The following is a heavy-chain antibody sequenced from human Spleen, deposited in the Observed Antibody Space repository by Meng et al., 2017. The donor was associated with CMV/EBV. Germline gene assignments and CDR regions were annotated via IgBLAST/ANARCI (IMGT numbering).Heavy chain of an antibody. CDR2: IYYSGST. J-gene: IGHJ4*02. Sequence: SETLSLTCTVSGGSISSSSYYWGWIRQPPGKGLEWIGSIYYSGSTYYNPSLKSRVTISVDTSKNQFSLKLSSVTAADTAVYYCARLSSSSSLPDYWGQGTLVTVFS. CDR3: ARLSSSSSLPDY. D-gene: IGHD6-6*01. V-gene: IGHV4-39*01. CDR1: GGSISSSSYY.